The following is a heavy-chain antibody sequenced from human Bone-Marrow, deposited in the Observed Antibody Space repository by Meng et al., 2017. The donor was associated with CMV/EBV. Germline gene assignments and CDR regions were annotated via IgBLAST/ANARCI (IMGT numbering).Heavy chain of an antibody. D-gene: IGHD3-10*01. CDR2: IIPILGIA. V-gene: IGHV1-69*10. J-gene: IGHJ3*02. CDR3: ARAGGGIIAFDI. Sequence: SVKVSCKASGGTFSSYAISWVRQAPGQGLEWMGGIIPILGIANYAQKFQGRVTITADKSTSTAYTELSSLRSEDTAVYYCARAGGGIIAFDIWGQGTMVTVSS. CDR1: GGTFSSYA.